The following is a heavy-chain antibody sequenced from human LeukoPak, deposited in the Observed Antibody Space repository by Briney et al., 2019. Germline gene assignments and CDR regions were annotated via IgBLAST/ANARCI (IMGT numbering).Heavy chain of an antibody. V-gene: IGHV3-23*01. J-gene: IGHJ6*02. Sequence: SGGSLRLSCAASGFTFSSYAMSWVRQAPGKGLEWVSAISGSGGSTYYADSVKGRFTISRDNSKNTLYLQMNSLRAEDTAVYYCAKDLDYYGKPVYYYGMDVWGQGTTVTVSS. CDR3: AKDLDYYGKPVYYYGMDV. CDR2: ISGSGGST. D-gene: IGHD3-10*01. CDR1: GFTFSSYA.